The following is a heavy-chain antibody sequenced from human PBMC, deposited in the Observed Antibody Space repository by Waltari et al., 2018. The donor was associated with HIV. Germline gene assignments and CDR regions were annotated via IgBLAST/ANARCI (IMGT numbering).Heavy chain of an antibody. CDR1: GDTFRTSA. J-gene: IGHJ4*02. CDR3: ARENRGAAGYKLDIRIDK. Sequence: QVQLVQSGAEVKSPGSSVRVSCKASGDTFRTSAINWVRQTPGQGLEWVGRVSPIIGVENHPHKCQGRVTVTAEKSTSTSYMEMTSLRFEGPAVYYCARENRGAAGYKLDIRIDKWGQGTPVTVAS. V-gene: IGHV1-69*04. D-gene: IGHD5-12*01. CDR2: VSPIIGVE.